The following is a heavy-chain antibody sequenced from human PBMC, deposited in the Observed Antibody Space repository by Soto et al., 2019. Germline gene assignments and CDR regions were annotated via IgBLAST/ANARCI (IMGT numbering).Heavy chain of an antibody. J-gene: IGHJ6*02. Sequence: QVQLVQSGAEVKKPGSSVKVSCKASGGTFSSYAISWVRQAPGQGLEWMGGIIPIFGTANYAQKFQGRVTITADESTSTAYMELSSRRSEDTAGYYGAREEVDDGYARLGSMDVWGQGTTVTVSS. CDR3: AREEVDDGYARLGSMDV. CDR2: IIPIFGTA. V-gene: IGHV1-69*01. CDR1: GGTFSSYA. D-gene: IGHD5-12*01.